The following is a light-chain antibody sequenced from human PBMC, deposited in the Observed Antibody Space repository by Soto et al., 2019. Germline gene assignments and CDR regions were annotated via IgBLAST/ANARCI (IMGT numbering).Light chain of an antibody. CDR3: QQYGSSPLT. V-gene: IGKV3-20*01. CDR2: GAS. J-gene: IGKJ4*01. CDR1: QSVSSSY. Sequence: EIELTQSPGTLSLSPGERATLSCRASQSVSSSYLAWYQQKPGQAPRLLIYGASSRATGIPDRFSGSGSGTDFTLTISRLEPEDFAVYYCQQYGSSPLTFGGGTKVESK.